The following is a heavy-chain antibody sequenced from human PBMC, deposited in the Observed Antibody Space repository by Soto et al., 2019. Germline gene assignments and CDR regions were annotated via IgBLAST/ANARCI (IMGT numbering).Heavy chain of an antibody. D-gene: IGHD7-27*01. CDR3: ARLPAGVTGDWYYYGMDV. V-gene: IGHV3-48*02. J-gene: IGHJ6*02. Sequence: GGSLRLSCAASGFTFSSYSMNWVRQAPGKGLEWDSYLSSSSSTIYYADSVKGRFTLSRDNARNSLYLQMNSLRDEDTAVYYCARLPAGVTGDWYYYGMDVWGQGTMVNVSS. CDR2: LSSSSSTI. CDR1: GFTFSSYS.